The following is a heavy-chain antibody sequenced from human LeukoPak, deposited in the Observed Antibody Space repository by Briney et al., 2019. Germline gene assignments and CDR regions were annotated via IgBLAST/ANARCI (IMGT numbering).Heavy chain of an antibody. CDR1: GFTFSNAW. J-gene: IGHJ4*02. D-gene: IGHD3-10*01. V-gene: IGHV3-15*01. Sequence: PGGSLRLSCAASGFTFSNAWMSWVRQAPGKGLEWVGRIKSKTDGGTTDYAAPVKGRFTISRDDSKNTLYLQMNSLKTEDTAVYYCTTEAFGELLNPFDYWGQGTLVTVSS. CDR3: TTEAFGELLNPFDY. CDR2: IKSKTDGGTT.